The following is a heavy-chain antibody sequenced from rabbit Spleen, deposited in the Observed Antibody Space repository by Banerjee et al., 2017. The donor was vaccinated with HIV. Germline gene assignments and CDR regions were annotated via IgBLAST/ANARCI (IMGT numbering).Heavy chain of an antibody. CDR3: ARDTASSFSSYGMDL. CDR2: TAVGSGRFT. Sequence: EQLEESGGGLVKPEGSLKLSCTASGFSFNFNDYMCWVRQAPGRGLEWIACTAVGSGRFTYSASWAKGRFTISKTSSTTVTLQMTSLTVADTATYFCARDTASSFSSYGMDLWGQGTLVTVS. D-gene: IGHD8-1*01. V-gene: IGHV1S45*01. J-gene: IGHJ6*01. CDR1: GFSFNFNDY.